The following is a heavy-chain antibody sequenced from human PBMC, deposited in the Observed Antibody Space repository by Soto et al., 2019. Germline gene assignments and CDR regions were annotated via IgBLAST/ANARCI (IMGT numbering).Heavy chain of an antibody. Sequence: SETLSLTCTVSGGSISSGGYYWSWIRQHPGKGLEWIGYIYYSGSTYYNPSLKSRVTISVDTSKNQFSLKLSSVTAADTAVYYCARGPTVVGGYYLEGNWFDPWGQGTLVTAPQ. J-gene: IGHJ5*02. V-gene: IGHV4-31*03. CDR3: ARGPTVVGGYYLEGNWFDP. CDR1: GGSISSGGYY. CDR2: IYYSGST. D-gene: IGHD3-22*01.